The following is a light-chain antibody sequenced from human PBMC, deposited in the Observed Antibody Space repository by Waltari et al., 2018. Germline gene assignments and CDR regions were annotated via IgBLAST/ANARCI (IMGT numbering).Light chain of an antibody. CDR2: AAS. V-gene: IGKV1-39*01. CDR3: QQSYSSPQNS. Sequence: DIQLTQSLTSLSASVGDRVTLTCRASQSISSYLNWYQQKPGKATKLLIYAASSLQGGVPPRFSGSGSGTDFTLTISSLQPEDSATYYCQQSYSSPQNSFGQGTKVEIK. J-gene: IGKJ2*03. CDR1: QSISSY.